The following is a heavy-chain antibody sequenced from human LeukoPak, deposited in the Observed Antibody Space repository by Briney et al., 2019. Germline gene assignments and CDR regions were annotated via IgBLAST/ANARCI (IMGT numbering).Heavy chain of an antibody. CDR2: IFYSGST. Sequence: KPSETLSLICSVFGGSISSYYWSWIRQPPGKGVEGSRYIFYSGSTNYTPSLTSRVSISVDTSKNQFSLKLSSVTAADTAVYYCARSDGGTTVATNYWGQGTLVTVSS. J-gene: IGHJ4*02. CDR3: ARSDGGTTVATNY. V-gene: IGHV4-59*08. CDR1: GGSISSYY. D-gene: IGHD4-17*01.